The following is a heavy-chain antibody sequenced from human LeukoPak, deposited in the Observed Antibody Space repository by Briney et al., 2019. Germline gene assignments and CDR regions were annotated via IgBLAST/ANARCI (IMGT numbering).Heavy chain of an antibody. CDR1: GGSFSSYY. CDR2: IYYSGST. V-gene: IGHV4-59*01. D-gene: IGHD1-26*01. J-gene: IGHJ4*02. CDR3: ARAGLVWGAHDFDY. Sequence: SETLSLTCTVSGGSFSSYYWSWIRQPPGKGLEWIGYIYYSGSTNYNPSLKSRATISLDTSKNQFSLKLSSVTAADTAVYYCARAGLVWGAHDFDYWGQGALVTVSS.